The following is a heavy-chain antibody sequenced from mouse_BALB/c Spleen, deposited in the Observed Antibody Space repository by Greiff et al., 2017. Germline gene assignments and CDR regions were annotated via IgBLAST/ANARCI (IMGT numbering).Heavy chain of an antibody. CDR1: GFTFSSFG. Sequence: DVQLVESGGGLVQPGGSRKLSCAASGFTFSSFGMHWVRQAPEKGLEWVAYISSGSSTIYYADTVKGRFTISRDNPKNTLFLQMTSLRAEDTAMYYCARSLYDYDPWFAYWGQGTLVTVSA. J-gene: IGHJ3*01. V-gene: IGHV5-17*02. D-gene: IGHD2-4*01. CDR2: ISSGSSTI. CDR3: ARSLYDYDPWFAY.